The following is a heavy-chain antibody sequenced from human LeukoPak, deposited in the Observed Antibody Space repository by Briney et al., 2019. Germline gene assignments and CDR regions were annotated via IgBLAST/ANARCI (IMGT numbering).Heavy chain of an antibody. Sequence: SETLSLTCTVSGGSISSYYWSWIRQPPGKGLEWIGYIYYSGSTNYNPSLKSRVTISVDTSKNQFSLKLSSVTAADTAVYYCAMTYYYGSGIDYWGQGTLVTVSS. D-gene: IGHD3-10*01. CDR2: IYYSGST. V-gene: IGHV4-59*01. J-gene: IGHJ4*02. CDR1: GGSISSYY. CDR3: AMTYYYGSGIDY.